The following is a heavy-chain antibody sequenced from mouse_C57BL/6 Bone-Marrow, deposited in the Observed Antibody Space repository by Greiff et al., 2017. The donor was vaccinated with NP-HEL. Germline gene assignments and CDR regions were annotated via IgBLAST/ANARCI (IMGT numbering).Heavy chain of an antibody. Sequence: VQLQQSGAELVRPGASVKLSCTASGFNIKDYYMHWVKQRPEQGLEWIGRIDPEDGDTEYAPKFQGKATMTADTSSNTAYLQLSSLTSEDTAVYYCTPPTEVVATRAWFAYWGQGTLVTVSA. V-gene: IGHV14-1*01. CDR3: TPPTEVVATRAWFAY. J-gene: IGHJ3*01. CDR1: GFNIKDYY. D-gene: IGHD1-1*01. CDR2: IDPEDGDT.